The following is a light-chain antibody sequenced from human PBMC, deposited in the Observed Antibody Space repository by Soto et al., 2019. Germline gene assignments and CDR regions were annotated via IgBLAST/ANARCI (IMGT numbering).Light chain of an antibody. CDR1: QSVSSSY. CDR3: QHYGSSPPYT. J-gene: IGKJ2*01. Sequence: EIVLTQSPGTLSLSPGERATLSCRASQSVSSSYLAWYQQKPGQAPSLLIYGASSRATGIPDRFSGSGSGTHFTLNISRLEPEDFAVFYCQHYGSSPPYTCGQGTKLEIK. V-gene: IGKV3-20*01. CDR2: GAS.